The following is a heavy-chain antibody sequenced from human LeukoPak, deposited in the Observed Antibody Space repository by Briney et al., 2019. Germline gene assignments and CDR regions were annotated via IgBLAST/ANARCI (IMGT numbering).Heavy chain of an antibody. CDR2: IYYSGST. CDR1: GGSISSGDYF. V-gene: IGHV4-31*03. CDR3: ARDASAQYFQH. J-gene: IGHJ1*01. Sequence: SETLSLTCTVSGGSISSGDYFWSWPRQHPGKGLEWIGYIYYSGSTYYNPSLKSRLTISVDTSKNQFSLKLSSVTAADTAVYYCARDASAQYFQHWGQGTLVTVSS.